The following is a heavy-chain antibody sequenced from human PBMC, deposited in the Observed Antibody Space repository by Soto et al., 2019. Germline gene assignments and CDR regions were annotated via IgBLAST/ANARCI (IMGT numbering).Heavy chain of an antibody. CDR1: GGSISSGGYY. D-gene: IGHD3-3*01. V-gene: IGHV4-31*01. CDR3: ARGGTEWFASDY. Sequence: QVQLQESGPGLVKPSQTLSLTCTVSGGSISSGGYYWSWIRQHPGKGLEWIGYIYYSGSTYYNPSLKSQVTISVETSKNQFALKLSSVTAADTAVYYCARGGTEWFASDYWGQGTLVTVSS. J-gene: IGHJ4*02. CDR2: IYYSGST.